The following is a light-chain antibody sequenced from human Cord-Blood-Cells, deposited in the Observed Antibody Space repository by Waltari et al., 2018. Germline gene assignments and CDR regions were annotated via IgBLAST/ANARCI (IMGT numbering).Light chain of an antibody. V-gene: IGKV3-15*01. J-gene: IGKJ4*01. CDR2: GAS. CDR1: QSVSSN. CDR3: QQYNNWPLT. Sequence: EIVMTQSPATLSMSPGERATLSCRASQSVSSNLAWYQQKPGQAPRLLIYGASTRATGIPARFSGSGSGTEFTLTINSLQSEDFAVYYCQQYNNWPLTFGGGTKVEIK.